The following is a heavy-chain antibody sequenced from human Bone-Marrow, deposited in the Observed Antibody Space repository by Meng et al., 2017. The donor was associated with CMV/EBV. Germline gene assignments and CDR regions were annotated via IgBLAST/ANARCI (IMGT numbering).Heavy chain of an antibody. V-gene: IGHV4-39*01. CDR1: GDAISSNTYY. Sequence: SATLSLTCSVSGDAISSNTYYRGWVRQPPGKGLEWIGSVFHSGRSYYNPSLESRVIISVDTSKNQFSLKLNSVTAADTAVYYCLLRGVTTLDYWGQGTLVTVSS. CDR3: LLRGVTTLDY. J-gene: IGHJ4*02. CDR2: VFHSGRS. D-gene: IGHD4-11*01.